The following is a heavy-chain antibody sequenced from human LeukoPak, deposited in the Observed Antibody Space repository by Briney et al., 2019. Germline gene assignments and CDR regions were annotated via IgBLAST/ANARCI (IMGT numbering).Heavy chain of an antibody. J-gene: IGHJ4*02. CDR3: ARSAYDYVWGSYRYYLDY. V-gene: IGHV4-59*01. CDR2: IYYSGST. CDR1: GGSISSYY. D-gene: IGHD3-16*02. Sequence: SETLSLTCTVSGGSISSYYWSWIRQPPGKGLEWIGYIYYSGSTNYNPSLKSRVTISVDTSKNQFSLKLSSVTAADTAVYYCARSAYDYVWGSYRYYLDYWGQGTLVTVSS.